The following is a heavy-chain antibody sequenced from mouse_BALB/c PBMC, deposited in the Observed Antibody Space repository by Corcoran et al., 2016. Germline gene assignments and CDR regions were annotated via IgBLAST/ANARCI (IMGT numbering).Heavy chain of an antibody. CDR1: GYTFTCYD. CDR2: ICPGDGRT. CDR3: AIDWADY. J-gene: IGHJ2*01. Sequence: QVQLQQSGAELVKPGASVKLSCKASGYTFTCYDINWGRQRPEQGLEWIGWICPGDGRTKYNEKFKGKATLSKDKSYSTAYMQLSRLTSEDSAVYFCAIDWADYLGQGTTLAVS. D-gene: IGHD4-1*01. V-gene: IGHV1-85*01.